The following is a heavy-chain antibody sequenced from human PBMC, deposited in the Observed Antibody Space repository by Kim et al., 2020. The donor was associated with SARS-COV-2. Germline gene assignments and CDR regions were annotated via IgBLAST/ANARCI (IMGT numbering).Heavy chain of an antibody. CDR1: GFTFSSYW. CDR3: AVYGSESPY. Sequence: GGSLRLSCAASGFTFSSYWMHWVRQAPGKGLVWVSNINSDGSRTNYADSAKGRFTISRDNAKNTLFLQMNSLRAEDTAVYYCAVYGSESPYWGQGTLVTVSS. D-gene: IGHD3-10*01. V-gene: IGHV3-74*01. J-gene: IGHJ4*02. CDR2: INSDGSRT.